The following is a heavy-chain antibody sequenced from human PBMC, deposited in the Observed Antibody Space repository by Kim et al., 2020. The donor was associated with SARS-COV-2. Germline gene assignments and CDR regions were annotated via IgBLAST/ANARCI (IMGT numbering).Heavy chain of an antibody. V-gene: IGHV3-7*03. Sequence: GGSLRLSCAASGFTFSSYWMSWVRQAPGKGLEWVANIKQDGSEKYYVDSVKGRFTISRDNAKNSLYLQMNSLRAEDTAVYYCARESMITFGGVIAEVYYYYGMDVWGQGTTVTVSS. CDR3: ARESMITFGGVIAEVYYYYGMDV. CDR1: GFTFSSYW. CDR2: IKQDGSEK. J-gene: IGHJ6*02. D-gene: IGHD3-16*02.